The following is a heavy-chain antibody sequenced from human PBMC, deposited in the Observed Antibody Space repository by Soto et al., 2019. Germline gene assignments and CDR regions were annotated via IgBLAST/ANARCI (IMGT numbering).Heavy chain of an antibody. CDR1: GFTFSSYG. Sequence: QVQLVESGGGVVQLGRSLRLSCAASGFTFSSYGMHWVRQAPGKGLEWVAVISYDGSNKYYADSVKGRFTISRDNSKNTLYLQMNSLRAEDTAVYYCAKDRLIYDIAAANDYWGQGTLVTVSS. V-gene: IGHV3-30*18. CDR3: AKDRLIYDIAAANDY. D-gene: IGHD6-13*01. CDR2: ISYDGSNK. J-gene: IGHJ4*02.